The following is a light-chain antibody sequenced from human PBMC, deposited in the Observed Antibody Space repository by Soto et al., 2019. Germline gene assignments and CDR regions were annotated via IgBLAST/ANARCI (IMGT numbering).Light chain of an antibody. J-gene: IGKJ2*01. CDR2: RAS. CDR1: QSISSW. CDR3: QQYNNYPYT. V-gene: IGKV1-5*03. Sequence: DIQMTQSPSTLSASVGDRVTITCRASQSISSWLAWYHQKPGKAPKLLIYRASSLLSGVPSRFSGSGSGTEFTLTISSLQPDDFATYYCQQYNNYPYTFGQGTKLEIK.